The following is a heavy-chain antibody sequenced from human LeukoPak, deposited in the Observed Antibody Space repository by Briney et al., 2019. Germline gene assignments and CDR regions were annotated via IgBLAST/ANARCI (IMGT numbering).Heavy chain of an antibody. CDR3: ATGLPFDY. Sequence: PGGSLRLSCAASGFTFSTYGMHWVRQAPGKGLEWVAVIWYDGSNKYYGDSVKGRFTISRDNAKNTLYLQMNSLRAEDTALYYCATGLPFDYWGQGTLVTVSS. J-gene: IGHJ4*02. CDR1: GFTFSTYG. V-gene: IGHV3-33*03. D-gene: IGHD2-15*01. CDR2: IWYDGSNK.